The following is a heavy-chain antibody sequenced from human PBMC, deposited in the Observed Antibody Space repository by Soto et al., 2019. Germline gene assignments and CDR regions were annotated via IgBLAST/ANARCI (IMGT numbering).Heavy chain of an antibody. D-gene: IGHD5-18*01. CDR1: GGSISSSSYY. CDR2: IYYSGST. CDR3: ARHVEDTAMVPNDY. V-gene: IGHV4-39*01. Sequence: SETLSLTCTVSGGSISSSSYYWGWIRQPPGKGLEWIGSIYYSGSTHYNPSLKSRVTISVDTSKNQFSLKLSSVTAADTAVYYCARHVEDTAMVPNDYWGQGTLVTVSS. J-gene: IGHJ4*02.